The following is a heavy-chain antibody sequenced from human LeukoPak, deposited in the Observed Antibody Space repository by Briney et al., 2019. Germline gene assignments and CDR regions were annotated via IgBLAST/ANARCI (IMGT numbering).Heavy chain of an antibody. J-gene: IGHJ6*03. V-gene: IGHV4-59*08. D-gene: IGHD3-22*01. Sequence: SETLSLTCNVSGTSMNNYWWSWIRQPPGTGLEWIGNIYYTGNTNYNPSLKRRVSISVDTSKSQFSLTLRSVSAADTAVYYCARRPYYYDTSNPAHYYYMDVWGKGTTVTVSS. CDR1: GTSMNNYW. CDR3: ARRPYYYDTSNPAHYYYMDV. CDR2: IYYTGNT.